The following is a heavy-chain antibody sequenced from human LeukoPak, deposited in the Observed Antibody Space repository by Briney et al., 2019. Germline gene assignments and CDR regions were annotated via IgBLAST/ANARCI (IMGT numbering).Heavy chain of an antibody. V-gene: IGHV4-59*08. CDR1: GASISSYW. J-gene: IGHJ4*02. CDR3: ARHLPYDSSAYYLAPFDY. CDR2: MYYTGST. D-gene: IGHD3-22*01. Sequence: PSETLSLTCTVSGASISSYWWGWVRQPPDKGLEWIGYMYYTGSTNYNPSLKSRVTMSVDTSKSQFYLKLSSVTAADTAVYYCARHLPYDSSAYYLAPFDYWGQGTLVTVSS.